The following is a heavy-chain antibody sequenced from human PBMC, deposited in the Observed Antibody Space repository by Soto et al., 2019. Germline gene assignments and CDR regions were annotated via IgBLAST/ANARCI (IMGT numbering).Heavy chain of an antibody. J-gene: IGHJ4*02. V-gene: IGHV1-2*02. CDR2: IKPNRGGT. D-gene: IGHD1-26*01. Sequence: ASGKVCCNASGYTFTGSCMHWVRQAPGQGLGWRGWIKPNRGGTNSAQKFQGRVSLTRGSAISTARLELWRLRSEDTAVYSCGRGEYSGSHHGFDYHGRETLGTV. CDR1: GYTFTGSC. CDR3: GRGEYSGSHHGFDY.